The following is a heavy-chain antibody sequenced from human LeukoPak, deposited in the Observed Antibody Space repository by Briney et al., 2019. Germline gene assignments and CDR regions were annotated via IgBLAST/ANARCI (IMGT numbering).Heavy chain of an antibody. D-gene: IGHD4-17*01. CDR3: ARPLYYGESNYYYYMDA. J-gene: IGHJ6*03. Sequence: GGSLRLSCAASGFTFSSYWMHWVRQAPGKGLVWVSRINSDGSSTSYADSVKGRFTISRDNAKDTLHLQMNSLRAEATAVYYCARPLYYGESNYYYYMDAWGKGTTVTVSS. CDR2: INSDGSST. V-gene: IGHV3-74*01. CDR1: GFTFSSYW.